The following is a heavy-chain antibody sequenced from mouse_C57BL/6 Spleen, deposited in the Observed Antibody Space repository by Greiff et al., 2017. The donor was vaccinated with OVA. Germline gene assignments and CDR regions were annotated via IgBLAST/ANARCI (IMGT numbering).Heavy chain of an antibody. CDR1: GYTFTDYN. CDR3: ARNDYDGDWFDY. D-gene: IGHD2-4*01. V-gene: IGHV1-18*01. CDR2: INPNNGGT. Sequence: EVQLQQSGPELVKPGASVKIPCKASGYTFTDYNMDWVKQSHGKRLEWIGDINPNNGGTIYNQKFKGKATLTVDKSSSTAYMELRSLTSEDTAVYYCARNDYDGDWFDYWGQGTLVTVSA. J-gene: IGHJ3*01.